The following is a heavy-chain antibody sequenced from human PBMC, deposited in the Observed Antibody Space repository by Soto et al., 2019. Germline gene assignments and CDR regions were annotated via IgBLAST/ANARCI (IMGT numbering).Heavy chain of an antibody. J-gene: IGHJ4*02. CDR3: ARDDSMIVVGPGY. Sequence: GGSLRLSCAASGFTVSSNYMSWFRQAPGKGLEWVSVIYSGGSTYYADSVKGRFTISRDNSNNTLYLQMNSLRAEDTAVYYCARDDSMIVVGPGYWGQGTLVTVSS. CDR1: GFTVSSNY. CDR2: IYSGGST. V-gene: IGHV3-66*01. D-gene: IGHD3-22*01.